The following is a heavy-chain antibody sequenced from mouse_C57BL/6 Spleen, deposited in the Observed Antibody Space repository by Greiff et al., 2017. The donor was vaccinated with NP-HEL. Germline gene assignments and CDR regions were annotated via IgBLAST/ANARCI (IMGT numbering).Heavy chain of an antibody. D-gene: IGHD6-1*01. CDR1: GFNIKDDY. Sequence: EVQLQQSGAELVRPGASVKLSCTASGFNIKDDYMHWVKQRPEQGLEWIGWIDPENGDTEYASKFQGKATITADTSSNTAYLQLSSLTSEDTAVYYCTTFGGLYYFDYWGQGTTLTVSS. J-gene: IGHJ2*01. CDR2: IDPENGDT. V-gene: IGHV14-4*01. CDR3: TTFGGLYYFDY.